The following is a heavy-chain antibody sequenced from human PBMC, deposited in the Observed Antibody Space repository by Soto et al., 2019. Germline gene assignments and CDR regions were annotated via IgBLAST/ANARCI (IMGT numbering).Heavy chain of an antibody. CDR2: IYYSGST. D-gene: IGHD3-3*01. CDR1: GGSISSGDYY. Sequence: LTCTGSGGSISSGDYYWSWIRQPPGKGLEWIGYIYYSGSTYYNPSLKSRVTISVDTSKNQFSLKLSSVTAADTAVYYCARGWSYDFWSGYPYYFDYWGQGTLVTVSS. CDR3: ARGWSYDFWSGYPYYFDY. V-gene: IGHV4-30-4*01. J-gene: IGHJ4*02.